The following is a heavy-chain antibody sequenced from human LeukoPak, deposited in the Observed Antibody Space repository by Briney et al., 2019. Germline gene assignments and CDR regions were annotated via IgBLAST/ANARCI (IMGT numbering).Heavy chain of an antibody. CDR1: GGSISAYY. CDR2: TYYTGNT. D-gene: IGHD1-26*01. CDR3: VRSKSGTYSWFDP. Sequence: SETLSLTCTVSGGSISAYYWSWIRQPPGKGLEWIGFTYYTGNTNYNPSLKSRLTISVDTSKNQISLKVSSVTAADTAVYYCVRSKSGTYSWFDPWGQGTLVTVSS. J-gene: IGHJ5*02. V-gene: IGHV4-59*01.